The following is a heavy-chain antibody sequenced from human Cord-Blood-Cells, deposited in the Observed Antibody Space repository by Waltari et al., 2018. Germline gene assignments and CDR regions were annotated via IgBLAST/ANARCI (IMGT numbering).Heavy chain of an antibody. CDR3: ARSGEISPRGTPYWYFDL. J-gene: IGHJ2*01. CDR2: IYYSGST. V-gene: IGHV4-31*03. Sequence: QVQLQESGPGLVKPSQTLSLTCTVSGGSISSGCYYWSWLRQHPGKGLEWIGYIYYSGSTYYNPSLKSRVTISVDTSKNQFSLKLSSVTAADTAVYYCARSGEISPRGTPYWYFDLWGRGTLVTVSS. D-gene: IGHD3-10*01. CDR1: GGSISSGCYY.